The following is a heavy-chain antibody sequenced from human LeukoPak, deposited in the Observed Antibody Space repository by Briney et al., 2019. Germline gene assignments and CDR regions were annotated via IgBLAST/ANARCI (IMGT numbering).Heavy chain of an antibody. D-gene: IGHD3-3*01. V-gene: IGHV3-30*04. CDR2: ISHDGSNK. CDR1: GFTFSSYA. J-gene: IGHJ4*02. Sequence: GGSLRLSCAASGFTFSSYAMHWVRQAPGKGLEWVAVISHDGSNKYYADSVKGRFTISRDNSKNTLYLQMNSLRAEDTAVYYCASEIIFGSFDYWGQGTLVTVSS. CDR3: ASEIIFGSFDY.